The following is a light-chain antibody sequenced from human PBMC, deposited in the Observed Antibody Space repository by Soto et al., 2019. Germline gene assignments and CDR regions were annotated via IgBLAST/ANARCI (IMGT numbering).Light chain of an antibody. Sequence: QSGLTQTASVSGSPGQSITMSCTGTRSDVGGYKAPRLLIHDDIKRPSGVSDRFSGSKSGNTASLTISGLQAEDEADYYCCSYAGSSTLVFGGGTKLTVL. CDR2: DDI. CDR3: CSYAGSSTLV. J-gene: IGLJ2*01. CDR1: RSDVGGY. V-gene: IGLV2-23*01.